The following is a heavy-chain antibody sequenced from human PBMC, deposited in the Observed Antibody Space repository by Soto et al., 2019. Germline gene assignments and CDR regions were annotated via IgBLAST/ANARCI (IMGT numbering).Heavy chain of an antibody. CDR3: ARQHPLDSRVWYD. D-gene: IGHD6-19*01. CDR2: IYPRDSDI. V-gene: IGHV5-51*01. J-gene: IGHJ4*02. CDR1: GDSFTGFW. Sequence: LKISRKVFGDSFTGFWIGWVRQMPGKGLEWVASIYPRDSDIRYNPSFQGQVTISADRSTTTACLQWSSLKASDTAIYYCARQHPLDSRVWYDWGQGTLVTVSS.